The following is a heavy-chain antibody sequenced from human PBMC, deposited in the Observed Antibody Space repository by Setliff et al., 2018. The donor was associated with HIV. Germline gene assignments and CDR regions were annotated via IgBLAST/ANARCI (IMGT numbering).Heavy chain of an antibody. D-gene: IGHD3-16*01. J-gene: IGHJ4*02. CDR3: ARYEGVMTYAAYPLGH. Sequence: ASVKVSCKASGYTFTNYDINWVRQAAGQGLEWMAWMNPNTGNTGYAQKFRGRVTLTRNTSISTAYLELSSLRSEDTAMYYCARYEGVMTYAAYPLGHWGQGTLVT. CDR1: GYTFTNYD. CDR2: MNPNTGNT. V-gene: IGHV1-8*02.